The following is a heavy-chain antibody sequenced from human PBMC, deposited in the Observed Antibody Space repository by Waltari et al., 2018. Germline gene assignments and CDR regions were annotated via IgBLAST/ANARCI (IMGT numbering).Heavy chain of an antibody. CDR3: VTLGIAAAGPGVY. J-gene: IGHJ4*02. Sequence: QLQLQESGPGLVKPSETLSLTCTVSGGSISSSSYYWGWNRQPPGKGLEWIGSIYYSGSTYYNPSLKSRVTISVDTSKNQFSLKLSSVTAADTAVYYCVTLGIAAAGPGVYWGQGTLVTVSS. CDR2: IYYSGST. V-gene: IGHV4-39*01. CDR1: GGSISSSSYY. D-gene: IGHD6-13*01.